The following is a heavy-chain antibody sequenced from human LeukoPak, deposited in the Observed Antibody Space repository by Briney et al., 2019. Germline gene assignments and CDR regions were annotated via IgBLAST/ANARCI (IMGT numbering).Heavy chain of an antibody. J-gene: IGHJ5*02. CDR2: INQDGSEK. V-gene: IGHV3-7*03. CDR1: GFTFSSYW. Sequence: GGSLRLSCAASGFTFSSYWMHWVRQAPGKGLEWVANINQDGSEKYYVASVKGRSTISRDNAKNSLYLQMNSLRVEDTAVYYCGAALKSWGQGTLVTVSS. D-gene: IGHD6-13*01. CDR3: GAALKS.